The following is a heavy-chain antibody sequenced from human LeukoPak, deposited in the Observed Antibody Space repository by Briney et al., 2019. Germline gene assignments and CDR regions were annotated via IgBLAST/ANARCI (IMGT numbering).Heavy chain of an antibody. CDR1: GYSFTSYW. D-gene: IGHD3-3*01. J-gene: IGHJ4*02. V-gene: IGHV5-51*01. CDR3: ARRITIFGVVNSGFDY. Sequence: AGESLKISCKGSGYSFTSYWIGWVRQMPGKGLEWMGIIYPGDSGTRYSPSLQGQVTISADKSISTAYLQWSSLKASDTAMYYCARRITIFGVVNSGFDYWGQGTLVTVSS. CDR2: IYPGDSGT.